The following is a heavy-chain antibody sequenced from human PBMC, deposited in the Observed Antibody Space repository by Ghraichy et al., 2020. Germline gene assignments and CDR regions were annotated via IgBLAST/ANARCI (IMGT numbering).Heavy chain of an antibody. CDR3: AREGRIAVAGTGINDY. J-gene: IGHJ4*02. CDR2: INHSGST. CDR1: GGSFSGYY. Sequence: SETLSLTCAVYGGSFSGYYWSWIRQPPGKGLEWIGEINHSGSTNYNPSLKSRVTISVDTSKNQFSLKLSSVTAADTAVYYCAREGRIAVAGTGINDYWGQGTLVTVSS. V-gene: IGHV4-34*01. D-gene: IGHD6-19*01.